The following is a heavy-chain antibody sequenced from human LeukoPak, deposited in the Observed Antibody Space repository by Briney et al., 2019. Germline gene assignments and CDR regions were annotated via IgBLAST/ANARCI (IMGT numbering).Heavy chain of an antibody. CDR2: ISSGSSTI. J-gene: IGHJ1*01. CDR3: ARDGSGSYYKYFQH. D-gene: IGHD3-10*01. V-gene: IGHV3-48*02. Sequence: GGSLRLSCAASGFTFSRYSMNWVRQAPGKGLEWVSYISSGSSTIYYADSVKGRFTISRDNAKNSLYLQMNSLRDEDTAVYYCARDGSGSYYKYFQHWGQGTLVTVSS. CDR1: GFTFSRYS.